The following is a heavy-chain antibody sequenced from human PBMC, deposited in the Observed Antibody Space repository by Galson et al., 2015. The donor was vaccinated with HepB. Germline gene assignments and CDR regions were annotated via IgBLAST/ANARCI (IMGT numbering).Heavy chain of an antibody. CDR3: ASSVAGFQPYFDY. J-gene: IGHJ4*02. CDR1: GFTFSDYY. Sequence: SLRLSCAASGFTFSDYYMSWIRQAPGKGLEWVSYISSSGSTIYYADSEKGRFTISRDNAKNSPYLQMNSLRAEDTAVYYCASSVAGFQPYFDYWGQGTLVTVSS. V-gene: IGHV3-11*01. D-gene: IGHD6-19*01. CDR2: ISSSGSTI.